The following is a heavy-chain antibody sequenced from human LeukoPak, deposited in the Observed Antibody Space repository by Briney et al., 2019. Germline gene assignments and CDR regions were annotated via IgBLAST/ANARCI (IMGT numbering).Heavy chain of an antibody. Sequence: GSLRLSCAASGFTFSSYSMNWVRQPPGKGLEWIGEINHSGSTNYNPSLKSRVTISVDTSKNQFSLKLSSVTAADTAVYYCARGRVVVVTALDFDYWGQGTLVTVSS. V-gene: IGHV4-34*01. CDR1: GFTFSSYS. J-gene: IGHJ4*02. D-gene: IGHD2-21*02. CDR3: ARGRVVVVTALDFDY. CDR2: INHSGST.